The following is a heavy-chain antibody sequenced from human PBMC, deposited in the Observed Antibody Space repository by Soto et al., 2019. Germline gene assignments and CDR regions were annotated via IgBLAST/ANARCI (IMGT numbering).Heavy chain of an antibody. CDR1: GFTFSSFA. CDR2: ISGSGDGT. CDR3: AGPGYSSQDY. V-gene: IGHV3-23*01. Sequence: GGSLILACAASGFTFSSFALSWVRQAPGKGLEWVSAISGSGDGTDYAASVKGRFTISRDNSKNTLYLQMNSLRAEDTAVYYCAGPGYSSQDYWGQGALVTVSS. D-gene: IGHD5-18*01. J-gene: IGHJ4*02.